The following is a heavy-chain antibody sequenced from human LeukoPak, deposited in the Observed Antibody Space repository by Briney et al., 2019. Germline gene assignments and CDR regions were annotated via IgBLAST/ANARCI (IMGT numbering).Heavy chain of an antibody. CDR2: IYHGGST. V-gene: IGHV4-39*07. CDR1: GDSMNSSSFY. CDR3: ARERIAVAGTFDY. Sequence: PSETLSLTCTVSGDSMNSSSFYWGWIRQPPGKGLEWIGTIYHGGSTDSYTGRTYYNPSLKSRVTISVDTSKNQFSLKLSSVTAADTAVYYCARERIAVAGTFDYWGQGTLVTVSS. J-gene: IGHJ4*02. D-gene: IGHD6-19*01.